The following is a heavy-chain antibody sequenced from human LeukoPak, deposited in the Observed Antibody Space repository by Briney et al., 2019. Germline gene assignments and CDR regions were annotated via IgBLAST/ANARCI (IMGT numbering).Heavy chain of an antibody. D-gene: IGHD5-24*01. CDR1: GFTFSDYH. V-gene: IGHV3-11*04. J-gene: IGHJ4*02. CDR3: ARDREMATITGFDY. Sequence: GGSLRLSCAVSGFTFSDYHMSWIRQAPGKGLEWVAAISGSGDRTYIADSVKGRFTISRDNAKNPLYLQMNSLRAEDTAVYYCARDREMATITGFDYWGQGTLVTVSS. CDR2: ISGSGDRT.